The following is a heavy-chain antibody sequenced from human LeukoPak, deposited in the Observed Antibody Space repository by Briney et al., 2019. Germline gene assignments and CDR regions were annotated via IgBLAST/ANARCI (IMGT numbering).Heavy chain of an antibody. D-gene: IGHD1-26*01. CDR3: ATGISGSRHGLDY. J-gene: IGHJ4*02. V-gene: IGHV1-24*01. CDR1: GYTLTELS. Sequence: GASVNVSCKVSGYTLTELSLYWVRQAPGKGREWMGGFDPEDSETIYAQKFQGRVTMTEDTSTDTAYMELSSLRSEDTAVYYCATGISGSRHGLDYWGQGTLVTVSP. CDR2: FDPEDSET.